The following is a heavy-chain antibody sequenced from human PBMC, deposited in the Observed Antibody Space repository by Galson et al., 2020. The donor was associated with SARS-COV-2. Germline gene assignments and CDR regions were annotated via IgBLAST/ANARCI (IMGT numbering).Heavy chain of an antibody. Sequence: GGSLRLSCVASGFSIRTYSMNWVRQPPGKGLEWVAYISSGSSTIYYADSVKGRFTISRDNDKNSLYLHMNTLREEDTAFYYWMGTYSEGDYWGQGTLVTVSS. J-gene: IGHJ4*02. V-gene: IGHV3-48*02. CDR3: MGTYSEGDY. D-gene: IGHD4-4*01. CDR2: ISSGSSTI. CDR1: GFSIRTYS.